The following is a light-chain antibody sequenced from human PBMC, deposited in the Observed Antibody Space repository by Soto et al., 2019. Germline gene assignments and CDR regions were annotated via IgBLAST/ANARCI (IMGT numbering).Light chain of an antibody. CDR2: TGS. CDR1: QGISSY. J-gene: IGKJ5*01. V-gene: IGKV1-9*01. Sequence: DIQLTQSPSFLSASVGDRVTITCRASQGISSYLAWYQQKPGKAPNLLIYTGSSLQSGAPSRFSGSGSGTDFTLTINSLQPEDFATYYCQQAASFPITFGQGTRLEIK. CDR3: QQAASFPIT.